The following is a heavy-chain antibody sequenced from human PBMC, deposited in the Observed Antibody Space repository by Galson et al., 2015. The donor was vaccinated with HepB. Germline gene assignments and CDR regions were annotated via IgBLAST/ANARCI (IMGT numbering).Heavy chain of an antibody. J-gene: IGHJ3*01. CDR2: IRTTSEGGPR. CDR3: RTMTPGDALDV. Sequence: SLRLSCASSGFTFTNAWMSWVRQAPGKGLEWVGRIRTTSEGGPRDYAATVKGRFIISRDDSKNMVYLQMNSLRIEDTATYFCRTMTPGDALDVWGQGPVVTVPS. D-gene: IGHD3-22*01. CDR1: GFTFTNAW. V-gene: IGHV3-15*01.